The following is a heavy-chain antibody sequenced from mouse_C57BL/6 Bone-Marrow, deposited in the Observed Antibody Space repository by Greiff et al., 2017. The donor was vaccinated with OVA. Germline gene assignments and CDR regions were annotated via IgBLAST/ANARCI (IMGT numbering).Heavy chain of an antibody. V-gene: IGHV1-56*01. CDR1: GYTFTSHW. CDR3: ARSPVVATPFDY. D-gene: IGHD1-1*01. CDR2: LFPGSGST. J-gene: IGHJ2*01. Sequence: QVQLQQSGPELVRPGASVKISCKAPGYTFTSHWMQWVRQRPGQGLEGIGELFPGSGSTYYNEKFKGKATLTVDTSSSTAYMQLSSLTSEDSAVYFCARSPVVATPFDYWGQGTTLTVSS.